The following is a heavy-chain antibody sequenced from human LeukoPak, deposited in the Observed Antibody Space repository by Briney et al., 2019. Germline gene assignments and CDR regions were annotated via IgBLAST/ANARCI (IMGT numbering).Heavy chain of an antibody. Sequence: GESLKISCQGFGYTFSSYWIDWLRQMPGKGLEWMGIIYPGDSDTRYSPSLQGQVTISADKSISTAYLQWSSLKASDTAMYYCARDSLVVPAAWSDYWGQGTLVTVSS. CDR2: IYPGDSDT. CDR1: GYTFSSYW. V-gene: IGHV5-51*01. CDR3: ARDSLVVPAAWSDY. J-gene: IGHJ4*02. D-gene: IGHD2-2*01.